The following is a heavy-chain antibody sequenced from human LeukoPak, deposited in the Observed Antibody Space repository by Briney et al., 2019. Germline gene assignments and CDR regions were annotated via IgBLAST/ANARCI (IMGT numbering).Heavy chain of an antibody. D-gene: IGHD3-10*01. V-gene: IGHV4-61*02. CDR2: IYTSGST. J-gene: IGHJ6*03. Sequence: PSETLSLTCTVSGDSISSGSYYWSWIRQPAGKGLEWIGRIYTSGSTNYNPSLKSRVTISVDTSKNQFSLKLSSVTAADTAVYYCARGGYYGSGSYYVIDYYYYMDVWGKGTTVTISS. CDR3: ARGGYYGSGSYYVIDYYYYMDV. CDR1: GDSISSGSYY.